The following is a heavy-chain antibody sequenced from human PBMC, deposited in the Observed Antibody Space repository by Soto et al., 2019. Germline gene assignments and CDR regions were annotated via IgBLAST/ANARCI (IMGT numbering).Heavy chain of an antibody. J-gene: IGHJ5*02. D-gene: IGHD2-2*01. Sequence: SETLSLTCTVSGGSISSGGYYWSWIRQHPGKGLEWIGYIYYSGSTYYNPSLKSRVTISVDTSKNQFSLKLSSVTAADTAVYYCARGGEYCSSTSCYVRIGWFDPWGQGTLVTVSS. CDR1: GGSISSGGYY. V-gene: IGHV4-31*03. CDR3: ARGGEYCSSTSCYVRIGWFDP. CDR2: IYYSGST.